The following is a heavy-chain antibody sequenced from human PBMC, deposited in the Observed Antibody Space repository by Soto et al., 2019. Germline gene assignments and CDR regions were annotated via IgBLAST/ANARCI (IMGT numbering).Heavy chain of an antibody. CDR2: VSHDGRNT. J-gene: IGHJ4*02. D-gene: IGHD1-1*01. V-gene: IGHV3-30*18. Sequence: PGGSLRLSCAASGFTFSDYAMHWVRQAPGKGLEWVAVVSHDGRNTHYADSVKGRFTISRDSSKNTLYLQMNSLRAEDTAVYYCAKSVYNWNDGFFDYWGQGTLVTVSS. CDR3: AKSVYNWNDGFFDY. CDR1: GFTFSDYA.